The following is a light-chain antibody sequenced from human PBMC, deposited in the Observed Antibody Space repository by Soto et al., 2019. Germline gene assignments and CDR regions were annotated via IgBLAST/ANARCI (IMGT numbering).Light chain of an antibody. J-gene: IGKJ1*01. CDR2: GVS. Sequence: IVLTQSPGALSLSPGEGATLSCRASQSITTHYLAWYQQKPGQTPRLLIYGVSRRATGIPDRFSGSGSGTDFTLTISRLETEDFAVYYCQHYGSSPRFGQGTKVEIK. CDR1: QSITTHY. V-gene: IGKV3-20*01. CDR3: QHYGSSPR.